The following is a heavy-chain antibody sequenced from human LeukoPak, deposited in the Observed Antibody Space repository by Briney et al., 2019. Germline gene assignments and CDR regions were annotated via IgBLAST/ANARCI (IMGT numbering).Heavy chain of an antibody. CDR2: ITADGTNR. CDR1: GFTFSAYE. D-gene: IGHD1-26*01. J-gene: IGHJ4*02. Sequence: GGSLRLSCAASGFTFSAYEMNWVRQAPGKGLEWVSYITADGTNRYDADSVKGRFTISRDNAKNSLYLQMNSLRVDDTAIYYCAREVKWELPDYWGQGTLVTVSS. V-gene: IGHV3-48*03. CDR3: AREVKWELPDY.